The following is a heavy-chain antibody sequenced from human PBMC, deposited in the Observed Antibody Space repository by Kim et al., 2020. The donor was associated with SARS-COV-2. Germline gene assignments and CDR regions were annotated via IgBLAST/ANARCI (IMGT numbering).Heavy chain of an antibody. CDR1: GYTFTSYD. CDR3: ARGVRITMIVVVITTDYYYYMDV. CDR2: MNPNSGNT. Sequence: ASVKVSCKASGYTFTSYDINWVRQATGQGLEWMGWMNPNSGNTGYAQKFQGRVTMTRITSISTAYMELSSLRSEDTAVYYCARGVRITMIVVVITTDYYYYMDVWGKGTTVTVSS. V-gene: IGHV1-8*01. J-gene: IGHJ6*03. D-gene: IGHD3-22*01.